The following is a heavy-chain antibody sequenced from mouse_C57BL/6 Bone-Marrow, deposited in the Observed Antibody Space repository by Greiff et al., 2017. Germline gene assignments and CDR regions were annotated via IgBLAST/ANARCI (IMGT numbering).Heavy chain of an antibody. CDR1: GYTFTSYG. Sequence: QVQLKESGAELARPGASVKLSCKASGYTFTSYGISWVKQRTGQGLEWIGEIYPRSGNTYYNEKFKGKATLTADKSSSTAYMELRSLTAEDSAVYFCARSGYSNSFDYWGQGTTLTVSS. D-gene: IGHD2-5*01. CDR3: ARSGYSNSFDY. CDR2: IYPRSGNT. V-gene: IGHV1-81*01. J-gene: IGHJ2*01.